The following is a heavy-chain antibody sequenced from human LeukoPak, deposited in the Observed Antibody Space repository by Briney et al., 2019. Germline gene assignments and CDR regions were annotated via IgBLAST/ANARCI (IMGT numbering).Heavy chain of an antibody. CDR1: GFTFSRYA. CDR3: ARGPFDDAFDI. J-gene: IGHJ3*02. CDR2: ISGSGGST. V-gene: IGHV3-23*01. Sequence: GGSLRLSCAASGFTFSRYAMDWVRQAPGKGLEWVSAISGSGGSTYYADSVKGRFTISRDNSKNTLYLEMNSLRAEDTAVYYCARGPFDDAFDIWGQGTMVTVSS.